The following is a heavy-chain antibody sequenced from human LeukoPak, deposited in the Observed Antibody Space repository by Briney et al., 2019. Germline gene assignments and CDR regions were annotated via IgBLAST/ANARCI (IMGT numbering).Heavy chain of an antibody. Sequence: PSETLSLICSVSGGSISSYYWSWIRQPPGKGLEWIGYIYYSGSTKYNPSLKSRVTILLDTSKNQSSLKLSSVTAADTAVYYCARGGVNWNYDYWGQGTLVTVSS. J-gene: IGHJ4*02. CDR2: IYYSGST. V-gene: IGHV4-59*01. D-gene: IGHD1-7*01. CDR1: GGSISSYY. CDR3: ARGGVNWNYDY.